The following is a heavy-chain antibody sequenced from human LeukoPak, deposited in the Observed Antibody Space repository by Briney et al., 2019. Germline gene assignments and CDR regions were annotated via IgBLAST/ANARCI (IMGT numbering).Heavy chain of an antibody. CDR2: INWNGGST. V-gene: IGHV3-20*04. CDR3: ARGSRYFDWLLPSDY. D-gene: IGHD3-9*01. Sequence: GGSLRLSCAASGFTFSSYGMSWVRQAPGKGLEWVSGINWNGGSTGYADSVKGRFTISRDNAKNSLHLQMNSLRAEDTALYYCARGSRYFDWLLPSDYWGQGTLVTVSS. J-gene: IGHJ4*02. CDR1: GFTFSSYG.